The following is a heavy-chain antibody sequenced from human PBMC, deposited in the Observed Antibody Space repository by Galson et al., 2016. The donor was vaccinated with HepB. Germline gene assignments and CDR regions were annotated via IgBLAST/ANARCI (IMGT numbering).Heavy chain of an antibody. V-gene: IGHV3-74*01. J-gene: IGHJ4*02. CDR2: ITCDGRGT. Sequence: SLRLSCAASGFIFSGYWTHWVRQAPGRGPIWVSCITCDGRGTRYADYVKGRFTISRDNAKNTVYLQMNSLRVEDTAVYYCARAPSHDYSTFDYWGQGIKVTVSS. D-gene: IGHD4-11*01. CDR1: GFIFSGYW. CDR3: ARAPSHDYSTFDY.